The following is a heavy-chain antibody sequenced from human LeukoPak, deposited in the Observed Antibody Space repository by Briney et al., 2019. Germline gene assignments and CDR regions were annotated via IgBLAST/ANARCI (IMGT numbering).Heavy chain of an antibody. CDR3: ARVARYSRAWTFDY. J-gene: IGHJ4*02. CDR2: INHSGST. V-gene: IGHV4-34*01. D-gene: IGHD2-15*01. Sequence: SETLSLTCAVYGGSFSGYYWSWIRQPPGKGLEWIGEINHSGSTNYNPSLKSRVTISVDTSKNQFSLKLSSVTAADTAVYYCARVARYSRAWTFDYWGQGTLVTVSS. CDR1: GGSFSGYY.